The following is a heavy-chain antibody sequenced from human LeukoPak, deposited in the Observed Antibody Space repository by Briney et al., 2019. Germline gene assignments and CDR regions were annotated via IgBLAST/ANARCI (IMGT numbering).Heavy chain of an antibody. V-gene: IGHV4-39*01. CDR3: ARTYRGYSYGYFFDY. Sequence: PSETLSLTCSVSGGSISSSSYYWGWIRQPPGKGLEWIGSIYYSGSAYYNPSLKSRVTISVDTSKNQFSLKLSSVTAADTAVYYSARTYRGYSYGYFFDYWGQGTLVTVS. CDR1: GGSISSSSYY. CDR2: IYYSGSA. D-gene: IGHD5-18*01. J-gene: IGHJ4*02.